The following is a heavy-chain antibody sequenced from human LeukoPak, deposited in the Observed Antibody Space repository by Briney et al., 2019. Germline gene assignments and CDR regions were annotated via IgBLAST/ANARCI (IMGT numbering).Heavy chain of an antibody. CDR3: ARRLFGGSTGVYSYYYIDV. CDR1: GVSMSSYY. J-gene: IGHJ6*03. Sequence: SETLSLTCTVSGVSMSSYYWSWIRQPPGKGLEWIGYIYYSGSAIYYNGDTHYNPSLKSRVTISLATSKNQFSLKLSSVTAADTAVYYCARRLFGGSTGVYSYYYIDVWGKGTTVAVSS. D-gene: IGHD7-27*01. V-gene: IGHV4-59*12. CDR2: IYYSGSA.